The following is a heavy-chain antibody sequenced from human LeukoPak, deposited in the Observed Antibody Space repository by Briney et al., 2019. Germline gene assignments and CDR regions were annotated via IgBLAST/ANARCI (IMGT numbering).Heavy chain of an antibody. D-gene: IGHD3-22*01. J-gene: IGHJ4*02. CDR2: ISYDGSNK. Sequence: GGSLRLSCAASGFTFSSYAMHWVRQAPGKGLEWVAVISYDGSNKYYADSVKGRFTISRDNSKNTLYLQMNSLRAEDTAVYYCARDYYYDSSGPLFDYWGQGTLVTVSS. CDR3: ARDYYYDSSGPLFDY. V-gene: IGHV3-30*04. CDR1: GFTFSSYA.